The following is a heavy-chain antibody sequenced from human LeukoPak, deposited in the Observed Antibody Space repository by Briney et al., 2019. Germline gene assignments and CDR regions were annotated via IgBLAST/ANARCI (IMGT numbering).Heavy chain of an antibody. CDR2: IYSGGST. J-gene: IGHJ4*02. CDR1: GFTFSSYG. Sequence: GGSLRLSCAASGFTFSSYGMHRVRQAPGKGLEWVSVIYSGGSTYYADSVKGRFTISRDNSKNTLYLQMNSLRAEDTAVYYCARVQWLRSLDYWGQGTLVTVSS. D-gene: IGHD5-12*01. CDR3: ARVQWLRSLDY. V-gene: IGHV3-66*01.